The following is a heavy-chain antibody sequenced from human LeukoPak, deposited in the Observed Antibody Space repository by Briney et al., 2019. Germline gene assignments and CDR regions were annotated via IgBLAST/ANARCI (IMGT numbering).Heavy chain of an antibody. D-gene: IGHD6-19*01. V-gene: IGHV3-7*02. CDR2: IQQDASEQ. CDR3: ASGGSGWSSYFDY. J-gene: IGHJ4*02. Sequence: GGSLRLSCAGSGITLSSYWMSWVRQAPGKGLEWVGNIQQDASEQYFVDSMRGRFTISRDNAKNTLDLQMNSLRAEDTSVYYCASGGSGWSSYFDYWGQGTLVTVSS. CDR1: GITLSSYW.